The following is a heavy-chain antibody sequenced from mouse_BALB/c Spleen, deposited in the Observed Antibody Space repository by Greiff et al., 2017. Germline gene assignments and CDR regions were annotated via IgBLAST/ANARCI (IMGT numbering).Heavy chain of an antibody. CDR2: IDPANGNT. CDR3: ARPTMITTYAMDY. J-gene: IGHJ4*01. Sequence: EVMLVESGAELVKPGASVKLSCTASGFNIKDTYMHWVKQRPEQGLEWIGRIDPANGNTKYDPKFQGKATITADTSSNTAYLQLSSLTSEDTAVYYCARPTMITTYAMDYWGQGTSVTVSS. D-gene: IGHD2-4*01. V-gene: IGHV14-3*02. CDR1: GFNIKDTY.